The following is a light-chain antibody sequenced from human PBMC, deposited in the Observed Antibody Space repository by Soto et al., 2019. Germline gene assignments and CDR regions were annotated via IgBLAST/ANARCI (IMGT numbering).Light chain of an antibody. CDR2: EVS. J-gene: IGLJ1*01. CDR1: TIDVGGYNY. CDR3: SSYTSSSTLV. V-gene: IGLV2-14*01. Sequence: QSALTQPASVSGSPGQSIPISGPGTTIDVGGYNYVSWYQQHPGKAPKLMIYEVSNRPSGVSNRFSGSKSGNTASLTISGLQAEDEADYYCSSYTSSSTLVFGTGTKLTVL.